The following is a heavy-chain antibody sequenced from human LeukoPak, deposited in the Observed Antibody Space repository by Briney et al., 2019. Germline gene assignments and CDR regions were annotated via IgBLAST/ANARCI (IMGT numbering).Heavy chain of an antibody. D-gene: IGHD3-3*02. J-gene: IGHJ4*02. CDR2: IYATDLT. Sequence: SETLSLTCTVSGRSIRSVYWNWIRQSAGKGLEWIGRIYATDLTNYNPSLKSRVTLSVDMSKNELSLTLKSVTAADTAVYYCARHFRLYYFDYWGQGTLVTVSS. V-gene: IGHV4-4*07. CDR3: ARHFRLYYFDY. CDR1: GRSIRSVY.